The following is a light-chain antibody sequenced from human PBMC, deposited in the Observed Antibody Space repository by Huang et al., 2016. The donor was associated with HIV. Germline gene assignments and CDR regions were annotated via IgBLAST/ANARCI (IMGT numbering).Light chain of an antibody. V-gene: IGKV2-28*01. CDR3: MQALQTPYT. Sequence: DIVMTQSPLSLPVTPGEPASISCRSNQSLLHESGHNYLDWYLQKRGQSPQLLIYLASTQASGVPDRFTGSGSGTDFTLRINKVEAQDVGVYFCMQALQTPYTFGRGTKLEI. CDR1: QSLLHESGHNY. CDR2: LAS. J-gene: IGKJ2*01.